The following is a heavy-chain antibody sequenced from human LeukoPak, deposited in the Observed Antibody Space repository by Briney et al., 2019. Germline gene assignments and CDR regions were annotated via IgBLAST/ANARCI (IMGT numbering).Heavy chain of an antibody. J-gene: IGHJ4*02. CDR1: GLTFSSYE. CDR3: ATLQGRSSDY. V-gene: IGHV3-48*03. CDR2: ISSSGSTI. Sequence: GGSLRLSCAASGLTFSSYEMNWVRQAPGKGLEWVSYISSSGSTIYYADSVKGRFTISRDNAKNSLYLQMNGLRAEDTAVYYCATLQGRSSDYWGQGTLVTVSS.